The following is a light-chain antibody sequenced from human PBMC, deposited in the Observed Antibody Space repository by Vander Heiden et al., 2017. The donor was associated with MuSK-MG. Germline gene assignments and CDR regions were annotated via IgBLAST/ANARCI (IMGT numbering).Light chain of an antibody. CDR3: QQYKTYPLT. J-gene: IGKJ4*01. Sequence: DIQMTQSPSSLSASVGDRVTITCRASQGISYYLVWYQQKPGKAPKPLIYAASNLQSGVPSRFSGSASGTDFAPTISSLQPEEFATYYCQQYKTYPLTFGGGTKVEIK. CDR1: QGISYY. CDR2: AAS. V-gene: IGKV1-16*01.